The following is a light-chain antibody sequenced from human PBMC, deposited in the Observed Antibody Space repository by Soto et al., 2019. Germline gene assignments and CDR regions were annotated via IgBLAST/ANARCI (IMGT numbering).Light chain of an antibody. CDR1: ESVSSY. Sequence: EIVLTQSPATLSLSPGERATLSCRASESVSSYLGWYQQKPGQAPRLLIYDASTRATGVPARFSGSGSGTEFTLTISDVEPEDFEVYYCHQRQSWPRTFGQGTKVDIK. V-gene: IGKV3-11*01. CDR2: DAS. CDR3: HQRQSWPRT. J-gene: IGKJ1*01.